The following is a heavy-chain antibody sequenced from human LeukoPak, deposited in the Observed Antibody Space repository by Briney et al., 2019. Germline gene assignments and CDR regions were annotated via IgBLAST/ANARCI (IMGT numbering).Heavy chain of an antibody. D-gene: IGHD5-12*01. Sequence: ASVKVSCKASGHTFTAYYMFWVRQAPGLGLEWMGWINPNGGGTNYAPKFQGRVTMTTDTSTSTAYMELRSLRSDDTAVYYCARVSETEWLYYYYGMDVWGQGTTVTVSS. CDR2: INPNGGGT. V-gene: IGHV1-2*02. CDR1: GHTFTAYY. J-gene: IGHJ6*02. CDR3: ARVSETEWLYYYYGMDV.